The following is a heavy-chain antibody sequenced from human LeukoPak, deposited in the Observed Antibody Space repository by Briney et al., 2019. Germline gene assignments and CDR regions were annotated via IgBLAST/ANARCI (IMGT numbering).Heavy chain of an antibody. CDR1: GLIFRNFV. D-gene: IGHD2/OR15-2a*01. J-gene: IGHJ4*02. CDR3: AEGAWRTFFDT. V-gene: IGHV3-23*01. Sequence: GGSLRLSCTASGLIFRNFVITWVRQAPGKGLEWVSSIGGSDGTTDYAGSVKDRFTISRDNSRNTLYLQMNFLRVEDMALYYCAEGAWRTFFDTWGQGVLVTVAS. CDR2: IGGSDGTT.